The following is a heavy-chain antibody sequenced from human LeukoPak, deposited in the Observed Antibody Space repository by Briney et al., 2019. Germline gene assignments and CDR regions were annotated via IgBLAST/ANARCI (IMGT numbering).Heavy chain of an antibody. J-gene: IGHJ4*02. D-gene: IGHD3-10*01. CDR1: GYTFTGYY. Sequence: APVKVSCKASGYTFTGYYIHWLRQAPGQGLEWMGFINPNSGGTNYAQKFQGRVTMTRDTSISTAYMELSSLTSDDTAVYYCARDLEGYHYGSGNYPQWGQGTLITVSS. CDR3: ARDLEGYHYGSGNYPQ. V-gene: IGHV1-2*02. CDR2: INPNSGGT.